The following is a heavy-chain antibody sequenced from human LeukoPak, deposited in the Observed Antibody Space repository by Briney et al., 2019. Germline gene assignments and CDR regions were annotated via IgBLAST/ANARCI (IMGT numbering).Heavy chain of an antibody. CDR2: ISAYNGNT. Sequence: ASVKVSCKASGYTFTSYGISWVRQAPGQGLEWMGWISAYNGNTNYAQKLQGRDTMTTDTSTSTAYMELRSLRSDDTAVYYCARVTMVRGVITPWHFDYWGQGTLVTVSS. CDR3: ARVTMVRGVITPWHFDY. D-gene: IGHD3-10*01. CDR1: GYTFTSYG. J-gene: IGHJ4*02. V-gene: IGHV1-18*01.